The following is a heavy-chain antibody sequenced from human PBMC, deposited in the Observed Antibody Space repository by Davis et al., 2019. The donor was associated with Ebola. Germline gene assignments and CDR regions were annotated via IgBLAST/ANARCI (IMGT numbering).Heavy chain of an antibody. V-gene: IGHV3-20*04. J-gene: IGHJ4*02. CDR3: ARGHSGSPFDY. CDR2: LNWDGGTT. Sequence: PEGSLRLSCAASGFTFYDYGMSWVRQSPGRGLEWVACLNWDGGTTAYAESVEGRFTISRDNAESSLFLEMKSLRVEDTAVYYCARGHSGSPFDYWGQGILVTVSS. CDR1: GFTFYDYG. D-gene: IGHD6-25*01.